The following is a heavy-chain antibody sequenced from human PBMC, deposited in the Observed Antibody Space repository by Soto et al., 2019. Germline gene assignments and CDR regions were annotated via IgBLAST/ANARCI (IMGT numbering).Heavy chain of an antibody. J-gene: IGHJ6*02. CDR1: GYTFTAYY. Sequence: ASVKVSCKASGYTFTAYYMHWVRQAPGQGLEWMGWINPNSDGTNYAQKFQGRVTMTRDTSISTAYMELSRLRSDDTAVYYCARDLEVTRQLGSTYYSDGREVWGQGNTVNVSS. V-gene: IGHV1-2*02. CDR2: INPNSDGT. CDR3: ARDLEVTRQLGSTYYSDGREV. D-gene: IGHD1-1*01.